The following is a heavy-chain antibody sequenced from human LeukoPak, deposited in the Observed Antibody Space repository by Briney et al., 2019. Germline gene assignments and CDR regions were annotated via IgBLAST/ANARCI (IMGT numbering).Heavy chain of an antibody. CDR1: GFTFSTYW. Sequence: GRSPRLSCAASGFTFSTYWTHSVRQAPGEGRVWVSRINSDARSTSYADSVKGRFTISRDNGKSSLYLQMSGLRAEETAVCYCAEVGIAMVGGVWGKGTTVTISS. D-gene: IGHD3-10*02. J-gene: IGHJ6*04. V-gene: IGHV3-74*01. CDR2: INSDARST. CDR3: AEVGIAMVGGV.